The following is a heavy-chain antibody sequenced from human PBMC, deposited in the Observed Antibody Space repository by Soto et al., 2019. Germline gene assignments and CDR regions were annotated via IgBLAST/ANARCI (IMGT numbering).Heavy chain of an antibody. V-gene: IGHV3-30*18. CDR3: AKETSGTGFIFDY. D-gene: IGHD3-10*01. CDR1: GFTFSNFG. Sequence: QVQLVESGGGVVQPGRSLRLSCAASGFTFSNFGMHWVRQAPGKGLEWVAVISYDGTNEYYADSVEGRFTVSRDNSKNTVSLQMNSLKAEDTAVYFCAKETSGTGFIFDYWGQGILVTVAS. CDR2: ISYDGTNE. J-gene: IGHJ4*02.